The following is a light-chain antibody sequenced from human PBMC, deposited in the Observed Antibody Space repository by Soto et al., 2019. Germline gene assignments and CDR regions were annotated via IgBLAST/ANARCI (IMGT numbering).Light chain of an antibody. J-gene: IGKJ4*01. CDR1: QIVTFPV. V-gene: IGKV3-20*01. Sequence: EIVLTQSPGTLSLSPGERVTLSCRASQIVTFPVLAWYQQKHGRAPRLLIYGVSRRATGIPDRFSGGGSGTDFTLTISRLEPEDFAVYFCQHYGQLPLTFVGGTKVEI. CDR2: GVS. CDR3: QHYGQLPLT.